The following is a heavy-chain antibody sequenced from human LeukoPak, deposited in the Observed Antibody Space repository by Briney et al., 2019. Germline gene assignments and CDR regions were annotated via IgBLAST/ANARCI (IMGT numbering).Heavy chain of an antibody. D-gene: IGHD3-10*01. J-gene: IGHJ4*02. CDR2: IYYSGRT. CDR1: GGSFSGYY. V-gene: IGHV4-59*01. CDR3: ARDSPSGSYYPL. Sequence: SETLSLTCAVYGGSFSGYYWSWIRQPPGKGLEWIGYIYYSGRTNYNPSLNSRVTISIDTSKNHFSLKLRSVTAADTAVYYCARDSPSGSYYPLWGQGTLVTVSS.